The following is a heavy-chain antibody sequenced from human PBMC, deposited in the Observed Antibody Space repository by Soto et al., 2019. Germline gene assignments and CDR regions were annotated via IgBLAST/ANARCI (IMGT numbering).Heavy chain of an antibody. Sequence: EVQLVESGGGLVHPGGSLRLSCAASGFTLSSYSMHWVRQAPGRGLEWVSYISGSGGTIYYADSVKGRFTISRDNAKNSLSVQMNSLRDEDTAVYCCARETGLRSSGWSYYFDFWGQGTRVTVSS. CDR2: ISGSGGTI. CDR1: GFTLSSYS. J-gene: IGHJ4*02. D-gene: IGHD6-19*01. V-gene: IGHV3-48*02. CDR3: ARETGLRSSGWSYYFDF.